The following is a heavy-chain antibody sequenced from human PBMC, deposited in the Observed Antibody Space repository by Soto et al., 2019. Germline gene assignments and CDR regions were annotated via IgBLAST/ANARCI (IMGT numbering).Heavy chain of an antibody. CDR1: GGSFSTYY. J-gene: IGHJ5*02. CDR3: GKAASRRSNWFAP. CDR2: INHSGST. Sequence: QGQLQQWGAGLLKPSETLPLTCAVYGGSFSTYYWNWIRQPPVKGLEWIGEINHSGSTNYNPSLKSRVTISLYTSKNQSFLKLSSVTAADTAVYYCGKAASRRSNWFAPWGQGPLVTVSS. V-gene: IGHV4-34*01.